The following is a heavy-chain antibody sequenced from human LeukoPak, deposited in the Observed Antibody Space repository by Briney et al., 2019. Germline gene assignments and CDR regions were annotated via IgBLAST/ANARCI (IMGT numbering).Heavy chain of an antibody. CDR3: VRNPRRTRLAPFGFDY. CDR1: GFTSTSDW. J-gene: IGHJ4*02. Sequence: GGSLRLSCVRSGFTSTSDWMSWGREAPGHGLEGGANIKWDGREKYFLDSVQGRFTISRDNAKNSLYLQTNSLRAEETAVYYCVRNPRRTRLAPFGFDYWGQAGLLGVS. CDR2: IKWDGREK. D-gene: IGHD3-3*01. V-gene: IGHV3-7*01.